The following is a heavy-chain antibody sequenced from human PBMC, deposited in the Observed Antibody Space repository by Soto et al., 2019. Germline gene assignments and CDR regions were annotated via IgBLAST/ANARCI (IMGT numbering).Heavy chain of an antibody. CDR1: GYTFTSYG. D-gene: IGHD2-15*01. CDR3: ALDCSGGSCSYYFDY. V-gene: IGHV1-18*01. Sequence: GGSVKVSCKGSGYTFTSYGISWGREASGQGLEWMGWISAYNGNTNYAQKLQGRVTMTTDTSTSTAYMELRSLRSDDTAVYYCALDCSGGSCSYYFDYWGQGTLVTVSS. J-gene: IGHJ4*02. CDR2: ISAYNGNT.